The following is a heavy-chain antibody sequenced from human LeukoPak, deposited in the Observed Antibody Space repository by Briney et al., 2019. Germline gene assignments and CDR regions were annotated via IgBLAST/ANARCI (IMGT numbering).Heavy chain of an antibody. D-gene: IGHD6-19*01. V-gene: IGHV3-53*01. Sequence: GGSLRLSCAASGFTVSSNYMSWVRQAPGKGLEWVSVIYSGGSTYYTDSVKGRLTISRDNSKNTLYLQMSSLRAEDTAVYYCARSPLYSSGYFFDYWGQGTLVTVSS. CDR2: IYSGGST. J-gene: IGHJ4*02. CDR3: ARSPLYSSGYFFDY. CDR1: GFTVSSNY.